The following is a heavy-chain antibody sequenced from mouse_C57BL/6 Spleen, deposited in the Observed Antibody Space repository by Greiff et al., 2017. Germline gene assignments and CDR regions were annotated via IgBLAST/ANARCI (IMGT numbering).Heavy chain of an antibody. CDR3: ARRPYYYGSSYFDY. CDR2: ILPGSGST. D-gene: IGHD1-1*01. J-gene: IGHJ2*01. V-gene: IGHV1-9*01. Sequence: VKLVESGAELMKPGASVKLSCKATGYTFTGYWIAWVKQRPGHGLEWIGEILPGSGSTNYNAKFKGKATFTADTSSNTAYMQLSSLTTEDSAIYYCARRPYYYGSSYFDYWGQGTTLTVSS. CDR1: GYTFTGYW.